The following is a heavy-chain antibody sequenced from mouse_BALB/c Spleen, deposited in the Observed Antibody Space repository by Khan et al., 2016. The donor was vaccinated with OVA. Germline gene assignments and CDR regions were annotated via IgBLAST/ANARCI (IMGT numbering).Heavy chain of an antibody. V-gene: IGHV3-2*02. CDR1: GYSITSDYA. J-gene: IGHJ4*01. CDR3: ARDGSRYNYAIDY. D-gene: IGHD2-3*01. Sequence: EVQLQESGPGLVKPSQSLSLTCTVTGYSITSDYAWNWIRQFPGNKLEWMGYIRYSGSTNYNPSLKSRISITRDTSKNQFFLQLNSVTTEDTATYDCARDGSRYNYAIDYWGQGTSGTVSS. CDR2: IRYSGST.